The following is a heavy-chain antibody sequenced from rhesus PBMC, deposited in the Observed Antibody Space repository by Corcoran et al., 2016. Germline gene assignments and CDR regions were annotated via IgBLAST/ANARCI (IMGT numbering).Heavy chain of an antibody. Sequence: EVQLVETGGGLVQPGGSLKLSWTASGFTFRTYGMNWVRQAPGKGLEWVSTISDTGGNTYYADSVKGRFTISRDNSKNTLSLQMNSLRTEDTAVYFCAKDHGGRYPEDWGQGVLVTVSS. V-gene: IGHV3S5*01. CDR1: GFTFRTYG. CDR3: AKDHGGRYPED. CDR2: ISDTGGNT. D-gene: IGHD4-29*01. J-gene: IGHJ4*01.